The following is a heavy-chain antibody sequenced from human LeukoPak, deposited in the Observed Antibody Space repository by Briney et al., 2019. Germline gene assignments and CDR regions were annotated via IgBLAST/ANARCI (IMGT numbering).Heavy chain of an antibody. V-gene: IGHV3-74*01. CDR1: GFTFSSYW. Sequence: GGSLRLSCAASGFTFSSYWMHWVRQAPGKGLVWVSRINSDGSSTSYADSVKGRFTISRDNAKNSLYVQMNSLRAEDMALYYCAKGGSYYELDYWGQGTLVTVSS. J-gene: IGHJ4*02. CDR2: INSDGSST. D-gene: IGHD1-26*01. CDR3: AKGGSYYELDY.